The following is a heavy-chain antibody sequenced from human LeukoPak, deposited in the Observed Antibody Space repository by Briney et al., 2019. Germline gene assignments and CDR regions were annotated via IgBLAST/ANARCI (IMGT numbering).Heavy chain of an antibody. CDR3: AKGYRNYYYSYMGV. D-gene: IGHD4-11*01. CDR2: ISGNGGST. CDR1: GFTFSNNA. Sequence: GGSLILSCAASGFTFSNNAMSWVRQAPGKGLEWVSTISGNGGSTYYAYSAKGRFTISRDNSRNTLYLQMNSLRAEDTAVYYCAKGYRNYYYSYMGVWGKGTTVTVSS. V-gene: IGHV3-23*01. J-gene: IGHJ6*03.